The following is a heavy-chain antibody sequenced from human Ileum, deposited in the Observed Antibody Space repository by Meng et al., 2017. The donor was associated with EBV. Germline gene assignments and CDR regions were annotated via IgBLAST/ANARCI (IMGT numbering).Heavy chain of an antibody. Sequence: LSESCPPMEKPTATSTFICTFSGFSRTTCGVGVGCIRQPPEKPPECLAISYWDNDRHYNPSLKTRLAISKDTSKNQMVLTMTNMGPVDTAIYYCAHRLSGSTWDGGYFDYWGQGSLVTVSS. CDR1: GFSRTTCGVG. CDR3: AHRLSGSTWDGGYFDY. V-gene: IGHV2-5*02. D-gene: IGHD6-13*01. J-gene: IGHJ4*02. CDR2: SYWDNDR.